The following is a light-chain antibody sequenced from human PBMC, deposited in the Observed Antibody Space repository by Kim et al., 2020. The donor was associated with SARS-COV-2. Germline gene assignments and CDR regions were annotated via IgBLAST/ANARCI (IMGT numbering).Light chain of an antibody. CDR2: DVN. CDR3: SSYTASSTLA. J-gene: IGLJ2*01. CDR1: SSDIGGYNF. Sequence: QSALTQPASVSGSPGQSITISCTGTSSDIGGYNFVSWYQQHPGKAPKLMIHDVNKRPSGVSNSFSGSKSGNTASLTVSGLQAEDEADYYCSSYTASSTLAFGGGTQLTVL. V-gene: IGLV2-14*03.